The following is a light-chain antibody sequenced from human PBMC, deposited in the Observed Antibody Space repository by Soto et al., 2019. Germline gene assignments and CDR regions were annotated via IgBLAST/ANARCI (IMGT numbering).Light chain of an antibody. V-gene: IGLV2-8*01. CDR1: SSDVGAYNY. CDR2: EVT. CDR3: SSYAGSDNFRV. Sequence: QSALTQPPSASGSPGQSVTISCTGTSSDVGAYNYVSWYQQHPGKAPKLIIYEVTKRPSGVPDRFSGSKSGNTASLTVSALQAEDEADYYCSSYAGSDNFRVFGTGTKVTVL. J-gene: IGLJ1*01.